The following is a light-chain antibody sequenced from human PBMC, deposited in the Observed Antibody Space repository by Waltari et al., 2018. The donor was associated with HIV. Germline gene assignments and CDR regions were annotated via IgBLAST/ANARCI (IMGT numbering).Light chain of an antibody. V-gene: IGKV1-39*01. Sequence: DIQMTQSPSSLSASVGDRVTITCRSSQTITDKLNWYQQKPGEAPKVLIYDASTLETGVPSRFSGSGSGTEFTLSISSLQDDDFASYFCQQSFRSPLTFGPGTKVD. CDR1: QTITDK. CDR2: DAS. CDR3: QQSFRSPLT. J-gene: IGKJ3*01.